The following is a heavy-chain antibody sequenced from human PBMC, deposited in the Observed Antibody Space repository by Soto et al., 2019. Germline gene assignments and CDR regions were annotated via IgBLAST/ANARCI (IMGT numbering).Heavy chain of an antibody. D-gene: IGHD5-18*01. V-gene: IGHV4-30-2*01. J-gene: IGHJ4*02. CDR2: IYHTGSA. CDR1: GCSLRSGGCS. Sequence: SVTLCLPWAPSGCSLRSGGCSWCWLRQPPGRGLEYIGYIYHTGSAYFHPSLKSRVTMSVDNSKSQFSLNLNSMTAADTAAFYWARGVATTMAHYLDCWGQGALGTVSS. CDR3: ARGVATTMAHYLDC.